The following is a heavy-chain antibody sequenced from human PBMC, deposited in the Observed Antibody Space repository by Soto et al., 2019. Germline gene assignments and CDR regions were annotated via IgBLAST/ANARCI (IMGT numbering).Heavy chain of an antibody. J-gene: IGHJ5*02. D-gene: IGHD2-15*01. V-gene: IGHV4-59*01. Sequence: QVQLQESGPGLVKPSETLSLTCTVSGGSMNSYYWIWIRQPPGKGLEWLGYVYSSGTSKYNVSLASRITISLDTSRNQFSLSLNSVTAADTAVYFCARYSPPKKSYASNPGWFDPWGQGTLVAVSS. CDR1: GGSMNSYY. CDR3: ARYSPPKKSYASNPGWFDP. CDR2: VYSSGTS.